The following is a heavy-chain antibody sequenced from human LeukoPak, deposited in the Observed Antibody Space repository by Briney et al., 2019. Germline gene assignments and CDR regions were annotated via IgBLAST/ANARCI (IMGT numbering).Heavy chain of an antibody. V-gene: IGHV3-66*01. J-gene: IGHJ3*02. D-gene: IGHD1-7*01. CDR1: GFTVSSNY. CDR2: IYSGGST. CDR3: ARGFYNWSYYPDAFDI. Sequence: GGSLRLSCAASGFTVSSNYMSWVRQAPGKGLEWVSVIYSGGSTYYADSVKGRFTISRDNSKNTLYLQMNSLRAEDTAVYYCARGFYNWSYYPDAFDIWGQGTMVTVSS.